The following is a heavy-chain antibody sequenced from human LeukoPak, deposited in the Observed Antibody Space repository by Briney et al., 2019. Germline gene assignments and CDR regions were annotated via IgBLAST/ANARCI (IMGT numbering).Heavy chain of an antibody. J-gene: IGHJ4*02. V-gene: IGHV3-9*03. Sequence: GRPLRLSCAASGFTFDDYAMHWVQQAPGKGLEWVSGISWNSGSIGYADSVKGRFTISRDNAKNSLYLQMNSLRAEDMALYYCAKDWDGDYETGSIDYWGQGTLVTVSS. CDR3: AKDWDGDYETGSIDY. D-gene: IGHD4-17*01. CDR2: ISWNSGSI. CDR1: GFTFDDYA.